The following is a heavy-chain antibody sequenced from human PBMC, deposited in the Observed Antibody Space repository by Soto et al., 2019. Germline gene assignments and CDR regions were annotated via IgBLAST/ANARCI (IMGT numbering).Heavy chain of an antibody. Sequence: GGSLRLSCAASGFTFSSYAMSWVRQAPGKGLEWVSAISGSGGSTYYADSVKGRFTISRDNSKNTLYLQMNSLRAEDTAVYYWVLGAWSGLLNLFSFCGQGSLVPGSS. V-gene: IGHV3-23*01. J-gene: IGHJ1*01. CDR1: GFTFSSYA. CDR2: ISGSGGST. CDR3: VLGAWSGLLNLFSF. D-gene: IGHD3-3*01.